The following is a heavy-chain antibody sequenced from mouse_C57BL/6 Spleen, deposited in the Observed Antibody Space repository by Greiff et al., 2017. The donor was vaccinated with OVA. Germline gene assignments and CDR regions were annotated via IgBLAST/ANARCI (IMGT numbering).Heavy chain of an antibody. CDR1: GFTFSDAW. J-gene: IGHJ2*01. CDR3: TREGSSLYFDY. Sequence: EVKLMESGGGLVQPGGSMKLSCAASGFTFSDAWMDWVRQSPEKGLEWVAEIRNKANNHATYYAESVKGRFTISRDDSKSSVYLQMNSLRAEDTGSYYCTREGSSLYFDYWGQGTTLTVSS. CDR2: IRNKANNHAT. D-gene: IGHD1-1*01. V-gene: IGHV6-6*01.